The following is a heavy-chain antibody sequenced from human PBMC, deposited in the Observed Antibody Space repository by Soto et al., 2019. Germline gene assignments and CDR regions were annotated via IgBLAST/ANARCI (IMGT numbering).Heavy chain of an antibody. CDR3: ARDLIVVVPAASPMDYYYYGMDV. J-gene: IGHJ6*02. CDR2: IIPIFGTA. CDR1: GGTFSSYA. D-gene: IGHD2-2*01. V-gene: IGHV1-69*06. Sequence: ASVKVSCKASGGTFSSYAISWVRQAPGQGLEWMGGIIPIFGTANYAQKFQGRVTITADKSTSTAYMELSSLRSEDTAVYYCARDLIVVVPAASPMDYYYYGMDVWGQGTTVTVSS.